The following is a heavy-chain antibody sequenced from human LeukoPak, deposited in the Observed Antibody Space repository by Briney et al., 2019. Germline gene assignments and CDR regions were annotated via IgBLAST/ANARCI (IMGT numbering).Heavy chain of an antibody. CDR1: GGSIDDYF. Sequence: SETLSLTCTVSGGSIDDYFWSWIRQPAGKGLEWIGRVSSSGSTNSNPSLNRRITMSVDTSKTQISLKLSYVTAADTAVYYCARCLNMYYYDSSGYSPEHYYMDVWGTGTTVTVSS. CDR3: ARCLNMYYYDSSGYSPEHYYMDV. CDR2: VSSSGST. D-gene: IGHD3-22*01. J-gene: IGHJ6*03. V-gene: IGHV4-4*07.